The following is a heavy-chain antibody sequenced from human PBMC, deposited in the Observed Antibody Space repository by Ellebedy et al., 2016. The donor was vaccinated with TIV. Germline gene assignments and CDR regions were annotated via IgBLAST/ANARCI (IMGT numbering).Heavy chain of an antibody. CDR1: GFTFSSHS. J-gene: IGHJ4*02. D-gene: IGHD6-19*01. V-gene: IGHV3-21*01. CDR2: ISSSSSYI. CDR3: ARYSSGLDY. Sequence: GESLKISXAASGFTFSSHSMNWVRQAPGKGLEWVSSISSSSSYIYSADSVKGRFTISRDNSKNTLYLQMNSLRADDTAVYYCARYSSGLDYWGQGTLVTVSS.